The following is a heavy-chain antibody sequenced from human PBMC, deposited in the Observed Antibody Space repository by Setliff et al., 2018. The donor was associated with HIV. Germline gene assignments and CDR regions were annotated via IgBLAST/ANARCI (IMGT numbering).Heavy chain of an antibody. CDR2: INPSGGST. CDR1: GYTFTSYY. V-gene: IGHV1-46*01. Sequence: ASVKVSCKASGYTFTSYYMHWVRQAPGQGPEWMGIINPSGGSTSYAQKFQGRVTMTRDTSTSTVYMELSSLRSEDTAVYYCARHHPPRVTPTAVDYYYYYMDVWGKGTTVTVSS. D-gene: IGHD4-4*01. J-gene: IGHJ6*03. CDR3: ARHHPPRVTPTAVDYYYYYMDV.